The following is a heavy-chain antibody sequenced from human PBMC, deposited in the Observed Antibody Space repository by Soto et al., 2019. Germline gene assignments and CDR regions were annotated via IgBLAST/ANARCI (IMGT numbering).Heavy chain of an antibody. CDR3: ATALGRPVAATRGMEV. D-gene: IGHD6-19*01. CDR2: INPNIGGT. J-gene: IGHJ6*02. V-gene: IGHV1-2*04. CDR1: GYTFTGYY. Sequence: APVKVSCKASGYTFTGYYMHWVRQAPGQGLEWMGWINPNIGGTNYAQKFQGWVTMTRDTSISTAYMELSRLRSDDTAVYYCATALGRPVAATRGMEVSGQGPTLAVYS.